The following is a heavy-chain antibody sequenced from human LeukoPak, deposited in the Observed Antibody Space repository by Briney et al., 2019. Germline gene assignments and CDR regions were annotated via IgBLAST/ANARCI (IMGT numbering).Heavy chain of an antibody. Sequence: GGSLRLSCAASGFTFSDYYMSWFRQAPGKGLEWLSHISGSSRTIYYADSVKGRLTVSRDTAKNSLYLQVNTLRAEDTAVYYCARDLTGTYAFDFWGQGTMVTVSS. CDR1: GFTFSDYY. CDR3: ARDLTGTYAFDF. CDR2: ISGSSRTI. D-gene: IGHD4-17*01. V-gene: IGHV3-11*04. J-gene: IGHJ3*01.